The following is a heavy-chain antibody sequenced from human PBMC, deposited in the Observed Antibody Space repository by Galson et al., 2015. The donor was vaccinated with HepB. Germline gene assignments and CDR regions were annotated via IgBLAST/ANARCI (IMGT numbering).Heavy chain of an antibody. V-gene: IGHV1-46*03. CDR2: INPSIGST. CDR1: GYTFTNYY. D-gene: IGHD2-2*01. J-gene: IGHJ6*02. CDR3: ARDLITSTQAYSYYGPDV. Sequence: SVKVSCKASGYTFTNYYMHWVRQAPGRGLEWMGIINPSIGSTSYAQKFQGRVSMTSDTSTSTVYMELSSLRSEDTAVYYCARDLITSTQAYSYYGPDVWGQGTTVTVSS.